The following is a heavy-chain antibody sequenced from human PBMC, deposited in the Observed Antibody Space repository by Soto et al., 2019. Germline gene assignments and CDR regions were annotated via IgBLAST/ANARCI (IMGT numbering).Heavy chain of an antibody. J-gene: IGHJ5*02. D-gene: IGHD3-16*01. Sequence: QITLKESGPTLVKPTQTLTLTCTFSGFSLTTRGVGVGWIRQPPGKALECLALIYWDDDKRYSPSLQSRLSIXSXNPXNQVVLTMTNVDPVDTATYYCAHIPNYYQYDWFDPWGQGTLVSVSS. CDR3: AHIPNYYQYDWFDP. V-gene: IGHV2-5*02. CDR1: GFSLTTRGVG. CDR2: IYWDDDK.